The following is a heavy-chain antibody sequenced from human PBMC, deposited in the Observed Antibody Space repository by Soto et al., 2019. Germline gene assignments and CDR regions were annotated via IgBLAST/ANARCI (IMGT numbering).Heavy chain of an antibody. CDR1: GLTFPSYV. CDR2: ITGSGDDT. D-gene: IGHD1-1*01. Sequence: EVQLLVSGGGLVQPGGSLRLTCAASGLTFPSYVMSWARQAPGKGLEWVSTITGSGDDTYYADSVRGRFTISRDNSKSTLYMDMNSLRAEDTAVYYCAKRQLSGGPFHTWGQGTMVTVSS. CDR3: AKRQLSGGPFHT. V-gene: IGHV3-23*01. J-gene: IGHJ3*02.